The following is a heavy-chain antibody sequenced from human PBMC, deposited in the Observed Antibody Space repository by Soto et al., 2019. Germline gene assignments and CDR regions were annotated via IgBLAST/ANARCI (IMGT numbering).Heavy chain of an antibody. CDR3: VRDYYGSGSYYFGSHDIIDY. CDR2: INGDGSST. D-gene: IGHD3-10*01. V-gene: IGHV3-74*01. CDR1: GFTFSSYW. Sequence: GGSLRLSCAASGFTFSSYWMHWVRQAPGKGLVWVSRINGDGSSTSYADSVKGRFTISRDNAKNTLYLQMNSLRAEDTALYYCVRDYYGSGSYYFGSHDIIDYWGQRTLDTVSS. J-gene: IGHJ4*02.